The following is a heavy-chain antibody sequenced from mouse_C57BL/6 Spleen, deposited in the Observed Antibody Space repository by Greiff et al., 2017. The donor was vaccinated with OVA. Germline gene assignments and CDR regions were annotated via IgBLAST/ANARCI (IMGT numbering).Heavy chain of an antibody. V-gene: IGHV1-47*01. CDR3: ARGATDYYAMDY. CDR2: FHPYYDDY. CDR1: GYTFTTYS. D-gene: IGHD3-1*01. J-gene: IGHJ4*01. Sequence: VQVVESGAELVKPGASVKMSCKASGYTFTTYSIEWMKQNHGKSLEWIGNFHPYYDDYTYNEKFKGKATLTVEKSANTVYLELSRLTSDDSAVYYCARGATDYYAMDYWGQGTSVTVSS.